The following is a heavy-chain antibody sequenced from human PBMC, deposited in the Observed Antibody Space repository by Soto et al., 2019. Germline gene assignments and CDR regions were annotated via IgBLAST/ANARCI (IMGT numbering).Heavy chain of an antibody. J-gene: IGHJ4*02. V-gene: IGHV3-33*01. D-gene: IGHD6-13*01. CDR2: IWYDGSNK. CDR1: GFTFSSYG. CDR3: ARERAAGSWYTKLIHVFDY. Sequence: PGGSLRLSCAASGFTFSSYGMHWVRQAPGKGLEWVAVIWYDGSNKYYAESVKGRFTISRDNSKNTLYLQMNSLRAEDTAVYYCARERAAGSWYTKLIHVFDYWGQGTLVTVSS.